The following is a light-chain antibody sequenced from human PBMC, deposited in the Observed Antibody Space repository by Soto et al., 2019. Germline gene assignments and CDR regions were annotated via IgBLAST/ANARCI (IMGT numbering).Light chain of an antibody. CDR2: DVS. J-gene: IGLJ2*01. CDR3: SSYTSSSTLEVV. Sequence: QSALTQPASVSGCPGQSITISCTGTSSDVGGYNYVSWYQQHPAKAPKLMIYDVSNRPSGVSNRFSGSKSGNTASLTISGLQAEDDADYYCSSYTSSSTLEVVFGGGTKLTVL. V-gene: IGLV2-14*03. CDR1: SSDVGGYNY.